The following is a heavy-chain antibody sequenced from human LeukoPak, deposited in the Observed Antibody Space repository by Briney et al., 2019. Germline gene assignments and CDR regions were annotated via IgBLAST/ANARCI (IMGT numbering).Heavy chain of an antibody. CDR2: IKSKTAGGTT. Sequence: GGSLRLSCAASGFTFSNAWMTWVRQAPGKGLEWVGRIKSKTAGGTTDYAAPVKGRFTISRDDSKNTLYLQMNSLKTEDTAVYYCTTGESMVGTSIHVRWADWGQGALVTVSS. CDR1: GFTFSNAW. V-gene: IGHV3-15*01. D-gene: IGHD1-26*01. CDR3: TTGESMVGTSIHVRWAD. J-gene: IGHJ4*02.